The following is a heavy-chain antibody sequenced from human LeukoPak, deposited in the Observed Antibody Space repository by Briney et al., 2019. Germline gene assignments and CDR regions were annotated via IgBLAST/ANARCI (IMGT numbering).Heavy chain of an antibody. D-gene: IGHD5-24*01. J-gene: IGHJ4*02. V-gene: IGHV3-23*01. CDR1: GFTFSNYA. Sequence: GGSLRLSCAASGFTFSNYAMSWVRQAPGEGLEWVSTISGGAGSTYHADSVKGHFTISRDNSKNMLYLQMNSLRADDTAIYYCAKALEDGYNYGPFDYWGQGTLVTVSS. CDR2: ISGGAGST. CDR3: AKALEDGYNYGPFDY.